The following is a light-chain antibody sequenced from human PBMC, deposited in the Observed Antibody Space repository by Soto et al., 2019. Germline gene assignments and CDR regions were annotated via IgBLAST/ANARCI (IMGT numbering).Light chain of an antibody. Sequence: AIQMTQSPSSLSASIGDRVTITCRASQGIGTDLGWFQQKPGKAPKLLMYAASTLETGVPSRFSGSGSGTDFTPTITILQPEALATYFCLQVYNYPRTFGQGTNVDIK. CDR2: AAS. CDR1: QGIGTD. CDR3: LQVYNYPRT. J-gene: IGKJ1*01. V-gene: IGKV1-6*01.